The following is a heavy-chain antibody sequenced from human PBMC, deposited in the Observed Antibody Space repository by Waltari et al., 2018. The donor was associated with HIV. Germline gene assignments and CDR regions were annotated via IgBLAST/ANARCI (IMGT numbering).Heavy chain of an antibody. CDR1: GFTFSSYA. V-gene: IGHV3-23*01. D-gene: IGHD3-10*01. CDR3: AKGLTGDYFDY. CDR2: ISGSGGST. Sequence: EVQLLESGGGLVQPGASLRLSCAASGFTFSSYALIWVRQAPGQGLEWVSAISGSGGSTYYADSVKGRFTISRDNSKNTLYLQMNSLRAEDTAVYYCAKGLTGDYFDYWGQGTLVTVSS. J-gene: IGHJ4*02.